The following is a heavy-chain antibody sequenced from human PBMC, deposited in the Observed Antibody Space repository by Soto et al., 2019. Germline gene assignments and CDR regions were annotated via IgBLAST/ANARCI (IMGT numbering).Heavy chain of an antibody. CDR1: GGSFSSHA. J-gene: IGHJ2*01. Sequence: QVQLVQSGAEVKKPGSSVKVSCKPSGGSFSSHAVSWVRQAPGQGLEWVGGIVPIFGTKNYAEKFQGRVTITADKSTSTVYMDLSSLKSEDTAVYFCARDRRDQTIFGMVGYFGLWGRGTVVSVSS. CDR2: IVPIFGTK. CDR3: ARDRRDQTIFGMVGYFGL. D-gene: IGHD3-3*01. V-gene: IGHV1-69*06.